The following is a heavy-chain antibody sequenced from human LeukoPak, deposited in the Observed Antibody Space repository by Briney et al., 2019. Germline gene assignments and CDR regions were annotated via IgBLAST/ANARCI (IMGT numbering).Heavy chain of an antibody. D-gene: IGHD2-15*01. CDR2: IIPIFGTA. Sequence: SVKVSCKASGGTFSSYAISWVRQAPGRGLEWMGGIIPIFGTANYAQKFQGRVTITADESTSTAYMELSSLRSEDTAVYYCARARELGYCSGGSCYSRYYFDYWGQGTLVTVSS. J-gene: IGHJ4*02. V-gene: IGHV1-69*01. CDR1: GGTFSSYA. CDR3: ARARELGYCSGGSCYSRYYFDY.